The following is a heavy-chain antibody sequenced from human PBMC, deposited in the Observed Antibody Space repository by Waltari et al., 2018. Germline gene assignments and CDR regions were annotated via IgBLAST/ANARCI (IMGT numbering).Heavy chain of an antibody. D-gene: IGHD5-18*01. V-gene: IGHV1-3*01. CDR2: INAGNGNT. CDR3: ARWGGRYGPDY. J-gene: IGHJ4*02. CDR1: GYTFTSYA. Sequence: QVQLVQSGAEVKKPGASVKVSCKDSGYTFTSYAMHWVRQAPGQRLEWMGWINAGNGNTKYSQKFQGRVTITRDTSASTAYMELSSLRSEDTAVYYCARWGGRYGPDYWGQGTLVTVSS.